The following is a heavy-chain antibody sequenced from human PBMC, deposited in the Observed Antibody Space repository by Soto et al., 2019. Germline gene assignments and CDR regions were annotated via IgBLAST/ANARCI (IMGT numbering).Heavy chain of an antibody. D-gene: IGHD4-17*01. CDR3: ARDFRGRGDYGYSGFDY. Sequence: QVQLVESGGGVVQPGRSLRLSCAASGFTFSSYGMHWVRQAPGKGLEWVAGIWYDGSNKYYADSVKGRFTISRDNSKNTLYLQMYILRDEDTAVDYGARDFRGRGDYGYSGFDYWGKGTPVTVSS. V-gene: IGHV3-33*01. CDR1: GFTFSSYG. CDR2: IWYDGSNK. J-gene: IGHJ4*02.